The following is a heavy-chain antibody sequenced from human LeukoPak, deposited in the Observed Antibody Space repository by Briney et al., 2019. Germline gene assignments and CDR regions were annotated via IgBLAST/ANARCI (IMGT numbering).Heavy chain of an antibody. V-gene: IGHV3-23*01. J-gene: IGHJ5*02. Sequence: GGSLRLSCAASGFTFSSYAMSWVRQAPGKGLEWVSAISGSGGSTYYADSVKGRFTISRDNSKNTLYLQMNSLRAEDTAVYYCAKLKACTNGVCYTGWFDPWGQGTLVTVSS. CDR3: AKLKACTNGVCYTGWFDP. CDR2: ISGSGGST. D-gene: IGHD2-8*01. CDR1: GFTFSSYA.